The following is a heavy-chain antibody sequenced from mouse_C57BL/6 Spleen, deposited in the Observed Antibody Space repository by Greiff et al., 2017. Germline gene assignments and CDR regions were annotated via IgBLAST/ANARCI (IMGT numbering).Heavy chain of an antibody. J-gene: IGHJ4*01. CDR2: FYPGSGSI. Sequence: QVQLQQSGAELVKPGASVKLSCKASGYTFTEYTIHWVKQRSGQGLEWIGWFYPGSGSIKYNEKFKDKATLTADKSSSTVYMELSRLTSEDSAVYFCARHETTMVTTRRGYYAMDYWGQGTSVTVSS. D-gene: IGHD2-2*01. CDR3: ARHETTMVTTRRGYYAMDY. V-gene: IGHV1-62-2*01. CDR1: GYTFTEYT.